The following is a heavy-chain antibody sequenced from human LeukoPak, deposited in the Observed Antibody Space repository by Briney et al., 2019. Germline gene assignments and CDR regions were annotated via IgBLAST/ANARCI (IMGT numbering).Heavy chain of an antibody. J-gene: IGHJ4*02. CDR3: ANGGVLLWFGDQFGY. Sequence: GGSLRLSCAASGFTFSSYAISWVRQAPGKGLEWVSAISGSGGSTYYADSVKGRFTISRDNSKNTLYLQMNSLRAEDTAVYYCANGGVLLWFGDQFGYWGQGTLVTVSS. CDR2: ISGSGGST. CDR1: GFTFSSYA. V-gene: IGHV3-23*01. D-gene: IGHD3-10*01.